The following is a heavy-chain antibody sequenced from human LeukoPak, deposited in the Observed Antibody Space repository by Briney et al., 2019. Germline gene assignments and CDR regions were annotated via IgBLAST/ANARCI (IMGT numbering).Heavy chain of an antibody. CDR3: ARERIVGATEGFDY. J-gene: IGHJ4*02. V-gene: IGHV3-11*01. CDR2: ISSSGSTI. Sequence: GGSLRLSCAAPGFTFSDYYMSWIRQAPGKGLEWASYISSSGSTIYYADSVKGRFTISRDNAKNSLYLQMNSLRAEDTAVYYCARERIVGATEGFDYWGQGTLVTVSS. CDR1: GFTFSDYY. D-gene: IGHD1-26*01.